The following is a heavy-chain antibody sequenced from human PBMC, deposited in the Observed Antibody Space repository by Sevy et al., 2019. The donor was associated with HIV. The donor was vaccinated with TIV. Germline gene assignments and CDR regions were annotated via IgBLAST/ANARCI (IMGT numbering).Heavy chain of an antibody. CDR3: AKDSYFDNTLFDY. J-gene: IGHJ4*02. CDR2: ISGSGVST. Sequence: GGSLRLSCAASGFTLNNYAMNWVRQAPGKGLEWVSGISGSGVSTYYADSVKGRFTISRDNSKNTLYLQMNSLRAEDTAVYYRAKDSYFDNTLFDYWGQGTLVSVSS. CDR1: GFTLNNYA. V-gene: IGHV3-23*01. D-gene: IGHD3-22*01.